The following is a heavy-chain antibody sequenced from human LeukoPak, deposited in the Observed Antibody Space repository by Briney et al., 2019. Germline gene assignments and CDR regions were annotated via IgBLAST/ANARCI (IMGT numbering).Heavy chain of an antibody. Sequence: SETLSLPCAVYDGSFSGYYWTWILQPAGKGLEWIGQISTLGSTNYNPSLKSRVSMSVDTSNYHFSLKLSFVTAADTAIYYCARVAQYLVGASSTAFFEYWGQGTLVTVSS. D-gene: IGHD1-26*01. J-gene: IGHJ4*02. V-gene: IGHV4-59*10. CDR3: ARVAQYLVGASSTAFFEY. CDR2: ISTLGST. CDR1: DGSFSGYY.